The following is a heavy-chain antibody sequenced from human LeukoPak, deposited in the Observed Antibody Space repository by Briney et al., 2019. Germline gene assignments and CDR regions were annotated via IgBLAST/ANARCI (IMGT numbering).Heavy chain of an antibody. CDR2: ISTDSTYT. V-gene: IGHV3-23*01. D-gene: IGHD2-15*01. Sequence: PGGSLRLSCAASGFTFSSYPMSWDREAPGKGLEWVSIISTDSTYTFYAHSVKGRFTISRDNSKDTLYLQMSSLRVEDTAVYFCAKGEGYCGGGTCYRYFDSWGQGTLVTVSS. J-gene: IGHJ4*02. CDR3: AKGEGYCGGGTCYRYFDS. CDR1: GFTFSSYP.